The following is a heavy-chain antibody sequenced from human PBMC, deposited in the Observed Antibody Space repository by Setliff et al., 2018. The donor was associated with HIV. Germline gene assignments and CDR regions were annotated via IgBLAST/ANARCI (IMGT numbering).Heavy chain of an antibody. Sequence: SVKVSCKASGGTFSSYAISWVRQAPGQGLEWMGRINPNSGGTNYAQKLQGRVTITRDTSASTAHMELSSLRSEDTAVYYCVRDRFTWAYCGGACGWFDPWGQGTLVTVSS. CDR3: VRDRFTWAYCGGACGWFDP. J-gene: IGHJ5*02. CDR1: GGTFSSYA. CDR2: INPNSGGT. D-gene: IGHD2-21*02. V-gene: IGHV1-69*10.